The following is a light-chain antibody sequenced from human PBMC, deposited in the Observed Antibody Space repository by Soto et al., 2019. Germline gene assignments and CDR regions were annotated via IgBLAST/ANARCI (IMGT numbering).Light chain of an antibody. V-gene: IGLV2-23*01. CDR1: SSDVGSYNL. CDR2: EGS. J-gene: IGLJ3*02. CDR3: CSYAGSSTPWV. Sequence: QSALTQPASVSGSPGQSITISCTGTSSDVGSYNLVSWYQQHPGKAPKLMIYEGSKRPSGVSNRFSGSKSVNTASLTISGLQAEDEADYYCCSYAGSSTPWVFGGGTKLTVL.